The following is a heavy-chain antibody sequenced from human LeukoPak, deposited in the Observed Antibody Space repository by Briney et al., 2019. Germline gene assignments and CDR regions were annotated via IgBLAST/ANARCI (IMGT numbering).Heavy chain of an antibody. CDR3: ARRGVEDC. CDR1: GVSISSTTYY. J-gene: IGHJ4*02. D-gene: IGHD3-10*01. CDR2: IYNSGKT. Sequence: SETLSLTCTVSGVSISSTTYYWGWIRQSSGKGLEWIGSIYNSGKTYYNPSLKSRVTIYIDTSKNQFSLKLSSVTAADTAVYYCARRGVEDCWGQGILVTVSS. V-gene: IGHV4-39*01.